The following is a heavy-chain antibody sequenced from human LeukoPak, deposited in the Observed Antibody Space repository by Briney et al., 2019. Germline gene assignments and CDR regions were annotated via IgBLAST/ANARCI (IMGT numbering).Heavy chain of an antibody. CDR1: GGSISSGDYY. V-gene: IGHV4-30-4*01. CDR3: AREDYSNYCFDY. J-gene: IGHJ4*02. Sequence: SETLSLTCTVSGGSISSGDYYWSWIRQPPGKGLEWIGYIYYSGSTYYNPSLKSRVTISVDTSKNQFSLKLSSVTAADTAVYYCAREDYSNYCFDYWGQGTLVTVSS. CDR2: IYYSGST. D-gene: IGHD4-11*01.